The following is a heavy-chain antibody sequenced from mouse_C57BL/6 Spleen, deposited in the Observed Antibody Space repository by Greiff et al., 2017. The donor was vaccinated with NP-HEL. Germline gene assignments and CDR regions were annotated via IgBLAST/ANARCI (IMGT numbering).Heavy chain of an antibody. D-gene: IGHD1-1*01. CDR3: ARRITTVVEGYFDV. CDR1: GYAFSSYW. CDR2: IYPGDGDT. J-gene: IGHJ1*03. V-gene: IGHV1-80*01. Sequence: VQLQQSGAELVKPGASVKISCKASGYAFSSYWMNWVKQRPGKGLEWIGQIYPGDGDTNSNGKFKGKATLTADKSSSTAYMQLSSLTSEDSAVYFCARRITTVVEGYFDVWGTGTTVTVSS.